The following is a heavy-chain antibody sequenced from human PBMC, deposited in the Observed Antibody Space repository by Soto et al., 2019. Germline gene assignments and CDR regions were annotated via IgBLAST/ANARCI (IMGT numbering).Heavy chain of an antibody. V-gene: IGHV3-30*18. CDR1: GFTFSSYG. J-gene: IGHJ6*02. CDR2: ISYDGSNK. Sequence: PVGSLRLSCAASGFTFSSYGMHWVRQAPGKGLEWVAVISYDGSNKYYADSVKGRFTISRDNSKNTLYLQMNSLRAEDTAVYYCAKDRYGDYGRYYYGMDVWGQGTTVTVSS. CDR3: AKDRYGDYGRYYYGMDV. D-gene: IGHD4-17*01.